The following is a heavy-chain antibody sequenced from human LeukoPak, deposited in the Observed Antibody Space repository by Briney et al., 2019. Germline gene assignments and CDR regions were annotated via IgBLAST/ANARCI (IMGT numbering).Heavy chain of an antibody. V-gene: IGHV4-59*12. J-gene: IGHJ6*03. CDR3: ARRNYQMQSVYYYYYTDV. D-gene: IGHD2-2*01. CDR1: GGSISSYY. CDR2: IYYSGST. Sequence: SETLSLTCTVSGGSISSYYWSWIRQPPGKGLEWIGYIYYSGSTNYNPSLKSRVTISVDTSKNQFSLKLSSLTAADTAVYYCARRNYQMQSVYYYYYTDVWGKGTTVTVSS.